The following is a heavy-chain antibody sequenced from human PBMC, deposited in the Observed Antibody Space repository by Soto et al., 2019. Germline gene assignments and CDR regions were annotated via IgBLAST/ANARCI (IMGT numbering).Heavy chain of an antibody. V-gene: IGHV3-30*18. Sequence: QVQLVESGGGVVQPGRSLRLSCAASGFTFSSYGMHWVRQAPGKGLEWVAVITYDGSNKYYADSVKGRFTISRDNSKNTMYLQMNSRRAEDTVVYYCTKDLGYCSSTSCSYYYGMDVWGQGTTVTVSS. J-gene: IGHJ6*02. CDR2: ITYDGSNK. CDR3: TKDLGYCSSTSCSYYYGMDV. CDR1: GFTFSSYG. D-gene: IGHD2-2*01.